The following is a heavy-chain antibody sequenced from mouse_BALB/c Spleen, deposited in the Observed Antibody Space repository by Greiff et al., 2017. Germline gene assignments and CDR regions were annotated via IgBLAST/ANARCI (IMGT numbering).Heavy chain of an antibody. CDR1: GFAFSSYD. V-gene: IGHV5-17*02. CDR2: ISSGSSTI. CDR3: ARRYGSSYDYAMDY. Sequence: DVQLVESGGGLVKPGGSLKLSCAASGFAFSSYDMSWVRQTPEKRLEWVAYISSGSSTIYYADTVKGRFTISRDNPKNTLFLQMTSLRSEDTAMYYCARRYGSSYDYAMDYWGQGTSVTVSS. D-gene: IGHD1-1*01. J-gene: IGHJ4*01.